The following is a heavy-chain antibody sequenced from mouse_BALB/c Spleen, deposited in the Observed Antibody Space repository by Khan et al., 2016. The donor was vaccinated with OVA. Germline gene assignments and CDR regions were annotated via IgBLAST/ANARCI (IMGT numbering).Heavy chain of an antibody. CDR3: TRDRNYYGSSFYCDY. D-gene: IGHD1-1*01. Sequence: EVELVESGGGLVKPGGSLRLSCEASGFTFSSYSMSWVRQTPEKRLEWVATITSGGSYTYYPDSVQGRFTISRDNAKNTLYLQMSSLKSEDTAIDYCTRDRNYYGSSFYCDYWGQGTTLTVSS. CDR1: GFTFSSYS. V-gene: IGHV5-6-4*01. J-gene: IGHJ2*01. CDR2: ITSGGSYT.